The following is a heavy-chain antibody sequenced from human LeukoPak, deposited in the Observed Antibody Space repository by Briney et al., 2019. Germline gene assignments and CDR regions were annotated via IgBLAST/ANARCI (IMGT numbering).Heavy chain of an antibody. CDR1: GFTFSSYG. V-gene: IGHV3-33*01. Sequence: GGSLRLSCAASGFTFSSYGMHWVRQAPGKGLEWVAVIWYDGSNKYYADSVKGRFTISRDNSKNTLYLQMNSLRAEDTAVYYCAREGRGGWFDPWGQGTLVTVPS. CDR2: IWYDGSNK. J-gene: IGHJ5*02. CDR3: AREGRGGWFDP.